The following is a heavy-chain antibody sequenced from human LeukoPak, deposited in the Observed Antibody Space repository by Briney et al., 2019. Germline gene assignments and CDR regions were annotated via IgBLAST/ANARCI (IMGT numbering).Heavy chain of an antibody. CDR2: MNPNSGNT. Sequence: GASVKVSCKASGYTFTSYDINWVRQATGQGLEWMGWMNPNSGNTGYAQKFQGRVTITRNTSISTAYMELSSLRSEDTAVYYCARNKKQWLGYYYYYMDVWGKGTTVTVSS. D-gene: IGHD6-19*01. V-gene: IGHV1-8*03. J-gene: IGHJ6*03. CDR3: ARNKKQWLGYYYYYMDV. CDR1: GYTFTSYD.